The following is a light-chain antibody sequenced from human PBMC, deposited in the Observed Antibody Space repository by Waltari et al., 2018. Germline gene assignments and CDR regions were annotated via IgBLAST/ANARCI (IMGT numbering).Light chain of an antibody. J-gene: IGLJ1*01. Sequence: QSVLTQPPSVSGAPGQRVTISCTGSSSNIGAGFDVHWYQQLPGAAPKLLIFGNNNRPSGVPDRFSGSKSGTSASLAITGLQAEDEADYYCQSHDSNLSGSGVFGTGTKVTVL. V-gene: IGLV1-40*01. CDR1: SSNIGAGFD. CDR3: QSHDSNLSGSGV. CDR2: GNN.